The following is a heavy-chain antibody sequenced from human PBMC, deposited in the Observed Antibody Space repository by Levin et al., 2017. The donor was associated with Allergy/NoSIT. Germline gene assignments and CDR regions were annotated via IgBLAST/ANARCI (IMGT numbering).Heavy chain of an antibody. D-gene: IGHD2-2*01. V-gene: IGHV3-48*01. CDR3: AIGCSSFNGYSFYYYYYIDV. Sequence: PGGSLRLSCAASGFTFSDFTMNWVRQAPGKGPEWVSYITRTSSSTYYADSVRGRFTISRDSAKNSLYLEMNSLRAEDTAVYYCAIGCSSFNGYSFYYYYYIDVWGKGTTVTVSS. CDR1: GFTFSDFT. CDR2: ITRTSSST. J-gene: IGHJ6*03.